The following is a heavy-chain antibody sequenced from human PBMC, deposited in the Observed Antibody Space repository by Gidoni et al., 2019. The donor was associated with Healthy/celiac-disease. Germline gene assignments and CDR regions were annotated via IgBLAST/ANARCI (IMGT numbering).Heavy chain of an antibody. CDR3: AKGRGVYGSGSYRFDY. V-gene: IGHV3-30*18. Sequence: VQLVESGGGAVQPGRSLRLSCAASGCTFGSYGMHWVRQAPGKGLEWVAVISYDGSNKYYADSVKGRFTISRDNSRNTLYLQMSSLRAEDTAVYYCAKGRGVYGSGSYRFDYWGQGTLVTVSS. CDR2: ISYDGSNK. D-gene: IGHD3-10*01. J-gene: IGHJ4*02. CDR1: GCTFGSYG.